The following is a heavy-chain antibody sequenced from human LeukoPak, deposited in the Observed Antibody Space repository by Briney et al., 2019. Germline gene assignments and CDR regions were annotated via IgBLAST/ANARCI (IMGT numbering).Heavy chain of an antibody. Sequence: SVNVSCKASGGTFSSYAISWVRQAPGQGLEWMGGIIPIFGTANYAQKFQGRVTITADESTSTAYMELSSLRSEDTAVYYCARDYYGSGSYYEGPFDPWGQGTLVTVSS. V-gene: IGHV1-69*13. J-gene: IGHJ5*02. D-gene: IGHD3-10*01. CDR2: IIPIFGTA. CDR3: ARDYYGSGSYYEGPFDP. CDR1: GGTFSSYA.